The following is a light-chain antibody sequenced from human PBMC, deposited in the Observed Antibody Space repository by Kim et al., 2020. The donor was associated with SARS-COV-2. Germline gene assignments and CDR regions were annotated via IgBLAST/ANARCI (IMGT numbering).Light chain of an antibody. CDR1: STDVGYYNL. CDR3: CSYGGGEDWI. CDR2: QVS. J-gene: IGLJ3*02. V-gene: IGLV2-23*02. Sequence: QSALSQPASVSGSLGQSITISCTGTSTDVGYYNLVSWYQQPLGKAPQLLIYQVSKRPSGVSDRFSGSKSGNTASLTISGLQAEDEADFYCCSYGGGEDWIFGGGTQLTVL.